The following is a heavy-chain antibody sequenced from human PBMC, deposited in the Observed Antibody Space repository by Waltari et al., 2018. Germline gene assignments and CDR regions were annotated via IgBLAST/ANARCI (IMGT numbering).Heavy chain of an antibody. V-gene: IGHV4-4*02. CDR1: GDSIRVYYW. CDR3: ARDRGRGLYLDS. J-gene: IGHJ4*02. D-gene: IGHD2-15*01. CDR2: IHRSGKT. Sequence: HVQLHESGPGLVKPSGTLSLTCAVSGDSIRVYYWWSWVRQSPGKGLEWIGQIHRSGKTNYNPSLESRVTVSMDTSNNQLSLKVTSATAADTAIYYCARDRGRGLYLDSWGQGTLVTVSP.